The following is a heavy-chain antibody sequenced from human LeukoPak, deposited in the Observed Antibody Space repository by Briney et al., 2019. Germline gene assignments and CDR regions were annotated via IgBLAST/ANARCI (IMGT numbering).Heavy chain of an antibody. CDR1: GFTFDDYG. D-gene: IGHD2-2*01. J-gene: IGHJ5*02. V-gene: IGHV3-20*04. Sequence: GGSLRLSCAASGFTFDDYGMSWVRQAPGKGLEWVSGIDWNGGSTGYADSVKGRFTISRDNAKNSLYLQMNSLRAEDTALYYCARGRIVVVPAAILTPQVLQYPVSFRFDPWGQGTLVTVSS. CDR3: ARGRIVVVPAAILTPQVLQYPVSFRFDP. CDR2: IDWNGGST.